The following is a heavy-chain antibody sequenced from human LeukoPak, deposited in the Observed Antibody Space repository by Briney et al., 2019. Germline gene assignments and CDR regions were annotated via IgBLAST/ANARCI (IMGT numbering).Heavy chain of an antibody. CDR3: AREQVYDSSVYYPWGHAFDI. CDR2: IKQEGSEK. CDR1: GFTFSSHW. Sequence: PGGSLRLSCAASGFTFSSHWMSWVRQAPGKGLEWVANIKQEGSEKYYVDSVKGRFTISRDNAKKSVYLQMNSLRAEDTAVYYCAREQVYDSSVYYPWGHAFDIWGQGTMVTVSS. D-gene: IGHD3-22*01. J-gene: IGHJ3*02. V-gene: IGHV3-7*01.